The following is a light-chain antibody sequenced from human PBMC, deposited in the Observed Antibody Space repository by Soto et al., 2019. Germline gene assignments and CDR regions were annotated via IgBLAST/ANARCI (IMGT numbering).Light chain of an antibody. CDR2: AAS. CDR3: QHSNSSTWT. V-gene: IGKV1-39*01. CDR1: QGISTY. J-gene: IGKJ1*01. Sequence: EIQMTHAPSSLSASVGDRVTITCRASQGISTYLNWYQQKPGKAPKVLIYAASSLQSGVPSRFSGSGSETDFTLTISSLQPEDFATYSCQHSNSSTWTFGQGTKVDI.